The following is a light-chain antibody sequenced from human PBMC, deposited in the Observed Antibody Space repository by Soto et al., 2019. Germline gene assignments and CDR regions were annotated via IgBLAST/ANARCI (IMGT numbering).Light chain of an antibody. Sequence: EIVLTQSPATLSLSPGERATHSCRARQGVRRYLAWYQQRSGQAPRLLMFDASHRTTGIPARFSGSRSGTDFTLTISSLEPEDFAVYYCQQRSTWPPTFVGGTKVEIK. J-gene: IGKJ4*01. CDR1: QGVRRY. CDR2: DAS. V-gene: IGKV3-11*01. CDR3: QQRSTWPPT.